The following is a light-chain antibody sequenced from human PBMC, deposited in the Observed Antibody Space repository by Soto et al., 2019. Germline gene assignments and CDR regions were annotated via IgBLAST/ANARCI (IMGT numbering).Light chain of an antibody. J-gene: IGLJ1*01. CDR3: AAWDDSLNPL. CDR2: IND. CDR1: SSNIGDNP. V-gene: IGLV1-44*01. Sequence: VLTQPPSASGTPGQRITISCSGSSSNIGDNPVNWYQQLPGAAPKLLIYINDQRPSGVPDRFSGSKSGTSASLAISGLQPEDEADYYCAAWDDSLNPLFGTGTKVTVL.